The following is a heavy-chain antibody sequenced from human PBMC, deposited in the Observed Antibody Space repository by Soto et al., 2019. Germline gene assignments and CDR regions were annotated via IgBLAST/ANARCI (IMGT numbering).Heavy chain of an antibody. CDR2: IKHDRSEI. CDR3: ATYSGYVLPMDV. D-gene: IGHD5-12*01. V-gene: IGHV3-7*01. Sequence: PGGSLRLSCAASGFTFGSYTMSWVRQAPGKGLEWVASIKHDRSEIYYVDSVKGRFTISRDDAKNSVSLEMDSLSAEDTAVYYCATYSGYVLPMDVWGKGTMVTVSS. CDR1: GFTFGSYT. J-gene: IGHJ6*03.